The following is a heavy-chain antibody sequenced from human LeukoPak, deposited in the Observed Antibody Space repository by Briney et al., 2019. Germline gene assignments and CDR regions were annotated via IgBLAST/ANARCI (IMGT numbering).Heavy chain of an antibody. CDR3: ATEGRGANYWYFDL. V-gene: IGHV1-24*01. D-gene: IGHD3-10*01. CDR1: GYSLTELS. CDR2: FDPEQGKT. J-gene: IGHJ2*01. Sequence: ASVKVSCKVSGYSLTELSMHWVRQAPGKGLEWMGGFDPEQGKTIYAQKFQDRVILTEDTSRDTVYMDLSGLTYEDTAAYFCATEGRGANYWYFDLWGRGTLVTVSS.